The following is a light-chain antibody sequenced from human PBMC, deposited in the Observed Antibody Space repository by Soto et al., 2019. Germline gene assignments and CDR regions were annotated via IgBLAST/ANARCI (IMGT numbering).Light chain of an antibody. V-gene: IGKV3-11*01. Sequence: EIVLTQSPATLSLSPGERATLSCRASQSVSTYLAWYQQKPGQAPRLLIYDAFNRATGVPARFRGSGSGTDFTLTISGLEPEDFAVYYCQQHGSSPITFGQGTRLEI. CDR1: QSVSTY. CDR3: QQHGSSPIT. CDR2: DAF. J-gene: IGKJ5*01.